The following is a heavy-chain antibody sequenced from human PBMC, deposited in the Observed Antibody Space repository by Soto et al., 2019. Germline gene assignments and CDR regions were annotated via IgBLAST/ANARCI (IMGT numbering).Heavy chain of an antibody. CDR1: SGSISSYY. Sequence: SETLSLTCTVSSGSISSYYWSWIRQPPGKGLEWIGYIYYSGSTNYNPSLKSRVTISVDTSKNQFSLKLSSVTAADTAVYYCARDKAPGTSNWFDPWGQGTLVTVSS. V-gene: IGHV4-59*01. CDR2: IYYSGST. J-gene: IGHJ5*02. CDR3: ARDKAPGTSNWFDP.